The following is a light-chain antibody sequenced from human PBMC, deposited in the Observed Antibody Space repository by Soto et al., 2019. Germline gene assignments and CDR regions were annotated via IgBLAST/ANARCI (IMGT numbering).Light chain of an antibody. CDR3: QQYNFYTWT. CDR1: QDIDIR. CDR2: RAS. J-gene: IGKJ1*01. Sequence: DIQMTQSPSTLSASMGDRVTITCRASQDIDIRLAWYQQKPGKAPKFLISRASILESGVPSRFSGSGSGTEFTLTISSLQPDDFATYYCQQYNFYTWTFGQGTKVEIK. V-gene: IGKV1-5*03.